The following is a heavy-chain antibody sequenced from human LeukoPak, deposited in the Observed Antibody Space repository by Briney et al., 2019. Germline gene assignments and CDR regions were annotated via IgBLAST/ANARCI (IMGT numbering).Heavy chain of an antibody. D-gene: IGHD2-2*02. J-gene: IGHJ4*02. V-gene: IGHV3-7*01. CDR1: GFTFSNYC. CDR2: INENGSEK. CDR3: AGQYCRSHSCYNFDY. Sequence: GGSLRLSCAASGFTFSNYCMSWVRQAPGKGLEWVADINENGSEKYYVDSVKGRFTISRDNAKNTLYLQMNNLRAEDTAVYYCAGQYCRSHSCYNFDYWGQGTLVSVSS.